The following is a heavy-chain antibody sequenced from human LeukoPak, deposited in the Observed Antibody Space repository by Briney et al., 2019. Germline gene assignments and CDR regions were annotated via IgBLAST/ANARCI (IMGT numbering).Heavy chain of an antibody. CDR1: GFPFSSYW. D-gene: IGHD2-15*01. CDR2: VNSDGSTT. Sequence: GGSLRLPCAASGFPFSSYWMHWVRQAPGKGLEWVSRVNSDGSTTTYADSVKGRFTISRDNSKNTLFLQMNSLRAEDTALYYCARGRTDCSGGSCYHDPMGFDPWGQGTLVTVSS. J-gene: IGHJ5*02. CDR3: ARGRTDCSGGSCYHDPMGFDP. V-gene: IGHV3-74*01.